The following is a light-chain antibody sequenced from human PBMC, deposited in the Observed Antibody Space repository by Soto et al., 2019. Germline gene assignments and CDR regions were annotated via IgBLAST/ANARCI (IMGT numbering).Light chain of an antibody. J-gene: IGLJ1*01. CDR2: EGS. CDR3: CSYAGSSTYV. Sequence: QSVLTQPASVSGSPGQSITISCTGTSSDVGSYNLVSWYQQHPGKAPKLIIYEGSKRPSGVSNRFSGSKPGNTASLTISGLQAEDEADYYCCSYAGSSTYVFGTGTKVTVL. V-gene: IGLV2-23*01. CDR1: SSDVGSYNL.